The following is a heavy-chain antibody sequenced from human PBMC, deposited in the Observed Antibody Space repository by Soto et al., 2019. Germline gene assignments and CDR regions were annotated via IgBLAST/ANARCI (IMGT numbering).Heavy chain of an antibody. CDR3: ARDPHLGYCSGGSCAGSYYYYYYGMDV. CDR2: INSDGSST. D-gene: IGHD2-15*01. Sequence: GGSLRLSCAASGFTFSSYWMHWVRQAPGEGLVWVSRINSDGSSTSYADSVKGRFTISRDNAKNTLYLQMNSLRAEDTAVYYCARDPHLGYCSGGSCAGSYYYYYYGMDVWGQGTTVTVSS. CDR1: GFTFSSYW. J-gene: IGHJ6*02. V-gene: IGHV3-74*01.